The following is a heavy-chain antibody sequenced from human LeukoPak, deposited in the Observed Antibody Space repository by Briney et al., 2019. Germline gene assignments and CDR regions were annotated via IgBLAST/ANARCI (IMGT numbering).Heavy chain of an antibody. Sequence: PGGSLRLSCAASGFVFSALGMHWVRQAPGKGPEWVATISYDGSNKYYADSVKGRFAISRDNSQNTLYLQMSSLRVEETAVYYCATTLHSDDDGYYLEYFQSWGQGTLVTVSS. D-gene: IGHD3-22*01. CDR1: GFVFSALG. CDR3: ATTLHSDDDGYYLEYFQS. CDR2: ISYDGSNK. J-gene: IGHJ1*01. V-gene: IGHV3-30*03.